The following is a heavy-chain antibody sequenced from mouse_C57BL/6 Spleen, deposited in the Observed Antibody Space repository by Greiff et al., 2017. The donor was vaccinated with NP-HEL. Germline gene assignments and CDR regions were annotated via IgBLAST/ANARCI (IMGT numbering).Heavy chain of an antibody. CDR3: TRSRGIYYGNFFDY. J-gene: IGHJ2*01. Sequence: VKLQQSGAELVRPGASVTLSCKASGYTFTDYEMHWVKQTPVHGLEWIGAIDPETGGTAYNQKFKGKAILTADKSSSTAYMELRSLTSEDSAVYYCTRSRGIYYGNFFDYWGQGTTLTVSS. CDR1: GYTFTDYE. V-gene: IGHV1-15*01. CDR2: IDPETGGT. D-gene: IGHD2-1*01.